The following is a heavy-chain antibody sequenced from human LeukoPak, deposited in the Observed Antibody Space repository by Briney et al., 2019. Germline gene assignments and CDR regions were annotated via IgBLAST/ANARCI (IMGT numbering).Heavy chain of an antibody. CDR1: GFTFNSYA. V-gene: IGHV3-23*01. J-gene: IGHJ4*02. Sequence: GGSLRLSCAASGFTFNSYAMSWVRQAPGKGLEWVSAISASGGSTYYADSVKGRFTISRDNSKNTLYLQMNSLRADDTAVYYCAKVAAYSNSFDYWGQGTLVTVSS. CDR2: ISASGGST. D-gene: IGHD4-11*01. CDR3: AKVAAYSNSFDY.